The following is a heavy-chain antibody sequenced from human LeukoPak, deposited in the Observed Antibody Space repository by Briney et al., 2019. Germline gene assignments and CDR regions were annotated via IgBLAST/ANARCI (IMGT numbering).Heavy chain of an antibody. V-gene: IGHV3-30-3*01. J-gene: IGHJ3*02. D-gene: IGHD4-17*01. CDR2: ISYDGSNK. CDR3: ARGSTGRAFDI. CDR1: GFTFSSYA. Sequence: PGGSLRLSCAASGFTFSSYAMHWVRQAPGKGLEWVAVISYDGSNKYYADSVKGRFTISRDNSKNTLYLQMNSLRAEDTAVYYCARGSTGRAFDIWGQGTMVTVSS.